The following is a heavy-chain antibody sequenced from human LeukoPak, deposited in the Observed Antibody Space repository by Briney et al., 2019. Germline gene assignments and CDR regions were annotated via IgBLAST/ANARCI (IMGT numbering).Heavy chain of an antibody. CDR2: ISYDGSNK. Sequence: GGSLRLSCAASGFTFSSYGMHWVRQAPGKGLEWVAVISYDGSNKYYADSVKGRFTISRDNSKNTLYLQMNSLRAEDTAVYYCAKETYYYDSSGYYYDFVFDYWGQGTLVTVSS. J-gene: IGHJ4*02. D-gene: IGHD3-22*01. V-gene: IGHV3-30*18. CDR3: AKETYYYDSSGYYYDFVFDY. CDR1: GFTFSSYG.